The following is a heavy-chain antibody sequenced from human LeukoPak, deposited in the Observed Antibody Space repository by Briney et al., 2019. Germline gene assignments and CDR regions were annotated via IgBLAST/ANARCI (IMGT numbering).Heavy chain of an antibody. Sequence: PSQTLSLTCTVSGGSISSGGYYWSWIRQHPGRGLEWIGYIYYSGNTYYNPSLKSRVPISLDTSQNQFSLKLSSVTAADTAVYYCAYNSGYDYWYFDLWGRGTLVTVSS. CDR1: GGSISSGGYY. CDR3: AYNSGYDYWYFDL. V-gene: IGHV4-31*03. J-gene: IGHJ2*01. CDR2: IYYSGNT. D-gene: IGHD5-12*01.